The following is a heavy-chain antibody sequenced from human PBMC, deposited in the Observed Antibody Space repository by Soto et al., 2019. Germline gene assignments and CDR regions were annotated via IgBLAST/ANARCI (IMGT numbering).Heavy chain of an antibody. CDR3: AKGQLVDY. V-gene: IGHV3-30*18. Sequence: GGSLRLSCAASGFTFSSYGMHWVRQAPGKGLEWVAVISYDGSNKYYADSVKGRFTISRDNSKNTLYLQMNSLRAEDTAVYYCAKGQLVDYWGQGTLVTVSS. D-gene: IGHD6-6*01. CDR2: ISYDGSNK. CDR1: GFTFSSYG. J-gene: IGHJ4*02.